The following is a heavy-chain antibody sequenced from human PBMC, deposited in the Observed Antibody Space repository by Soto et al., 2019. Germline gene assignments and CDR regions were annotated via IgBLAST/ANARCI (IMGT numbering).Heavy chain of an antibody. J-gene: IGHJ6*02. V-gene: IGHV1-69*13. D-gene: IGHD2-8*01. Sequence: GASVKVSCKASGDVFRSYGINWVRQAPGQGLEWMGGIIPISGTTNYAQKFQGRVAITAGESTDTVYMELSRLRSEDTAVYFCARVRCFNGLCHTADYGMDVWGQGTTVTVSS. CDR3: ARVRCFNGLCHTADYGMDV. CDR2: IIPISGTT. CDR1: GDVFRSYG.